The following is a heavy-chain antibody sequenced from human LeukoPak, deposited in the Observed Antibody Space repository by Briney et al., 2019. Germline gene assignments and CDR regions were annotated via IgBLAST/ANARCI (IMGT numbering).Heavy chain of an antibody. CDR2: IYHTGVS. D-gene: IGHD5-18*01. CDR1: GGSLSPYY. J-gene: IGHJ4*02. CDR3: ATIKRGNIFGYFDF. Sequence: PSETLSLTCTVSGGSLSPYYWTWIRQPPGKGLEWIGYIYHTGVSDCKPPLKSRLTISLDTSKNQFSLRLTSVTAADTAVYYCATIKRGNIFGYFDFWGQGIPVTVSS. V-gene: IGHV4-4*09.